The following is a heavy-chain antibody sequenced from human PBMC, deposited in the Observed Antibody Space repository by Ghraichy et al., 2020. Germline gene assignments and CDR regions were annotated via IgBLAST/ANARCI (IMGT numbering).Heavy chain of an antibody. J-gene: IGHJ5*02. Sequence: SETLSLTCAVYGGSFSGYYWSWIRQPPGKGLEWIGEINHSGSTDYTPSLKSRVTISVDTSKNQFSLKLSSVTAADTAVYYCARDPNYYDSSDYYYAGWFDPWGLGTLVTDAS. CDR2: INHSGST. D-gene: IGHD3-22*01. CDR1: GGSFSGYY. CDR3: ARDPNYYDSSDYYYAGWFDP. V-gene: IGHV4-34*01.